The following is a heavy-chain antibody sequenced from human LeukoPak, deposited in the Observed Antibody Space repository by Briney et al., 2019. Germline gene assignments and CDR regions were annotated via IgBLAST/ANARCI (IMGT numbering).Heavy chain of an antibody. CDR1: GGSVSSGGFH. CDR2: IYHIGTT. V-gene: IGHV4-30-2*01. CDR3: ARDTDSSGVNLDY. J-gene: IGHJ4*02. Sequence: PSETLSLTCTVSGGSVSSGGFHWSWIRQPPGKGLQWIGYIYHIGTTDYHPSLKSRVTMSLDRSKNQVSLSLSSVTAADTAVYYCARDTDSSGVNLDYWGQGTLVTVSS. D-gene: IGHD3-22*01.